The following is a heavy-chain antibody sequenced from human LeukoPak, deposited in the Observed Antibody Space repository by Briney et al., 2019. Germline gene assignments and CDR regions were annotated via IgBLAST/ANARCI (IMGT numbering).Heavy chain of an antibody. V-gene: IGHV3-23*01. D-gene: IGHD6-19*01. CDR2: TSGSGGST. CDR3: ANLYSSGWYYFDY. Sequence: GGSLRLSCAASGXTFSSYAMSWVRQAPGKGLEWVSATSGSGGSTYYADCVKGRFTISRDNSKNTLYLQMNSLRAEDTAVYYCANLYSSGWYYFDYWGQGTLVTVSS. J-gene: IGHJ4*02. CDR1: GXTFSSYA.